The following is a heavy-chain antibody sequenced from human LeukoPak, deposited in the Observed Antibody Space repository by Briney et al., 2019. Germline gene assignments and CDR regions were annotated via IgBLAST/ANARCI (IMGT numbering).Heavy chain of an antibody. CDR1: GYTFTGYY. J-gene: IGHJ4*02. CDR2: INPSGGGT. D-gene: IGHD3-10*01. Sequence: ASVKVSCKASGYTFTGYYMHWVRQAPGQGLEWMGIINPSGGGTSYAQKFQGRVTMTRDTSTSTVYMELSSLRSEDTAVYYCARDRAKSVLFDYWGQGTLVTVSS. V-gene: IGHV1-46*01. CDR3: ARDRAKSVLFDY.